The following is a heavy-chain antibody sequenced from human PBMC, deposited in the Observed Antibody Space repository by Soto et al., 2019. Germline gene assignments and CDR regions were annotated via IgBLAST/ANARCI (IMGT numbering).Heavy chain of an antibody. V-gene: IGHV3-53*01. CDR1: GFTVSGKKY. CDR3: ATWLLREHAFDI. J-gene: IGHJ3*02. CDR2: LYIADGT. D-gene: IGHD2-15*01. Sequence: GGSLRLSCAASGFTVSGKKYITWVRQAPGQGLEWVSALYIADGTFYADSVRGRFTVPIDSSKNTVYLQMNNLSPEDTAVYFCATWLLREHAFDIWGLGTMVTVSS.